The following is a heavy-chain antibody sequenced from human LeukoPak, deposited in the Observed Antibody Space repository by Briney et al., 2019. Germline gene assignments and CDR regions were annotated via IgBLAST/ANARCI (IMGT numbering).Heavy chain of an antibody. Sequence: PGGSLRLSCAASGFTFSSYWMSWVRQAPGKGLEWVGNIKQDGSEKYYVDSVKGRFTISRDNAKNSLYLQMNSLRAEDTAVYYCARAGYCSGGSCYFDYWGQGTLVTVSS. CDR1: GFTFSSYW. D-gene: IGHD2-15*01. CDR2: IKQDGSEK. V-gene: IGHV3-7*01. CDR3: ARAGYCSGGSCYFDY. J-gene: IGHJ4*02.